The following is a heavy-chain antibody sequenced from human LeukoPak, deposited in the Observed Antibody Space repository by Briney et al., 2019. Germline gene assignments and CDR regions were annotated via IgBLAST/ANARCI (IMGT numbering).Heavy chain of an antibody. J-gene: IGHJ5*02. CDR1: GFTFSSHS. Sequence: GGSLRLSCAASGFTFSSHSMNWVRQAPGKGLEWVSYISSSSSTIYYADSVKGRFTISRDNAKNSLYLQMNSLRDEDTAVYYCARKSDYDSSGYHNWFDLWGQGTLVTVSS. D-gene: IGHD3-22*01. CDR3: ARKSDYDSSGYHNWFDL. CDR2: ISSSSSTI. V-gene: IGHV3-48*02.